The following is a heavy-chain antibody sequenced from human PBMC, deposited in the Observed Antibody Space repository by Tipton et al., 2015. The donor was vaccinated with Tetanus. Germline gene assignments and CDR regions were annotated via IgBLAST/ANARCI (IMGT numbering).Heavy chain of an antibody. V-gene: IGHV4-4*07. CDR3: ARDVWRYYDSSGYQDHDAFDI. Sequence: TLSPTCTVSGGSISTYYWSWIRQPAGKGLEWIGRIYTSGSTNYNPSLKRRVTMSVDTSNNQFSLKLSSVAAADTAVYYCARDVWRYYDSSGYQDHDAFDIWGQGTMVTVSS. CDR1: GGSISTYY. J-gene: IGHJ3*02. CDR2: IYTSGST. D-gene: IGHD3-22*01.